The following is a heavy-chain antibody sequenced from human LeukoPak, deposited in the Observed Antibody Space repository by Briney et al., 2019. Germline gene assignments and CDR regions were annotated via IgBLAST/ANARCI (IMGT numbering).Heavy chain of an antibody. Sequence: PSETLSLTCAVYGGSFSGHYWSWIRQPPGKGLEWIGEINHSGSTNYTPSLKSRVTISVDTSKNHFSLRLSSVTAADTAMYYCARAGGVDTAMDANFDYWGQGTLVTVSS. CDR1: GGSFSGHY. V-gene: IGHV4-34*01. CDR3: ARAGGVDTAMDANFDY. CDR2: INHSGST. J-gene: IGHJ4*02. D-gene: IGHD5-18*01.